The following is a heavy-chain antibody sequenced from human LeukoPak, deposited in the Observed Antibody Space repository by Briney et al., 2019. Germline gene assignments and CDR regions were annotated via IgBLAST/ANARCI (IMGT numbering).Heavy chain of an antibody. CDR3: ARVFCTSTSCPYFFDC. V-gene: IGHV3-48*01. D-gene: IGHD2-2*01. CDR1: GFTFSNYG. J-gene: IGHJ4*02. Sequence: GGSLRLSCAASGFTFSNYGINWVRQAPGKGLEWVSYISSSSSTIYYADSVKGRFTISRDNAKNSLSLQMDSLRAEDTAVYYCARVFCTSTSCPYFFDCWGQGTLVTVSS. CDR2: ISSSSSTI.